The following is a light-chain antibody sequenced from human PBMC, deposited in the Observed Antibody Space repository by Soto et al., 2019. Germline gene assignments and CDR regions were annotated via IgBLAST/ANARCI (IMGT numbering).Light chain of an antibody. Sequence: QSALTQPRSVSGSPGQSVSICCTGTSXDVGRYSYVSWYQQHPGKAPKLMIYDVSERPSGVPDRFSGSKSGNTASLTISGLQAEDEADYYCCSYAGTYTGVFGTGTKVTVL. J-gene: IGLJ1*01. V-gene: IGLV2-11*01. CDR1: SXDVGRYSY. CDR3: CSYAGTYTGV. CDR2: DVS.